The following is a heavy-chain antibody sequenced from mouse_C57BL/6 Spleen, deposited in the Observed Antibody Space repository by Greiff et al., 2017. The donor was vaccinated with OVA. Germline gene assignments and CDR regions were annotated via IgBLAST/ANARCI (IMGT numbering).Heavy chain of an antibody. D-gene: IGHD1-1*02. CDR3: EIRWYFDY. CDR1: GYTFTSYW. J-gene: IGHJ2*01. V-gene: IGHV1-74*04. CDR2: IHPSDSDT. Sequence: VQLQQPGAELVKPGASVKVSCKASGYTFTSYWMHWVKQRPGQGLEWIGRIHPSDSDTNYNQKFKGKATLTVATSSSTAYMQRSSLTSEDSAVYYCEIRWYFDYWGQGTTLTVSS.